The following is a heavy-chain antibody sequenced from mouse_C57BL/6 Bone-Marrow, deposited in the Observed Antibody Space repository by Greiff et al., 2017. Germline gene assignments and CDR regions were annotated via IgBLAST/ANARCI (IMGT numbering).Heavy chain of an antibody. CDR3: ARQGLRAMDD. CDR2: ISSGSSTI. Sequence: EVKVVEPGGGLVKPGGSLKLSCAASGFTFSDYGMHWVRQAPEQGLEWVAYISSGSSTIYYADTVKGRFTISKGNAKNTLFLQMTSLRSEETAMYYVARQGLRAMDDWGQGTAVTVSS. J-gene: IGHJ4*01. CDR1: GFTFSDYG. V-gene: IGHV5-17*01. D-gene: IGHD3-3*01.